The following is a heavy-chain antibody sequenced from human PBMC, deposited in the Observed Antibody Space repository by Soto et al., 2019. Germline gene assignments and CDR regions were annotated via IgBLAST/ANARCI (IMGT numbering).Heavy chain of an antibody. J-gene: IGHJ6*02. V-gene: IGHV3-23*01. CDR2: ISGSGGST. Sequence: EVQLLESGGGLVQPGGSLRLSCAASGFTFSSYAMSWVRQAPGKGLEWVSAISGSGGSTYYADSVKGGFTISRDNSKNTLYLQMNSLRAEDTAVYYCAKDEVGAVYYYYYGMDVWGQGTTVTVSS. CDR1: GFTFSSYA. D-gene: IGHD1-26*01. CDR3: AKDEVGAVYYYYYGMDV.